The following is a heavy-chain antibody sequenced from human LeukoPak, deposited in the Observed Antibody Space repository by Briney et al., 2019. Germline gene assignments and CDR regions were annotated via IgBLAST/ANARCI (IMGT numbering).Heavy chain of an antibody. Sequence: GGSLRLSCAASGFMFSSYAMSWVRQAPGKGLEWVSTVSGSGSTYSANSVKGRFTISRDNSKNTLYVQMNSLRAEDTAVYYCAKGTGTLLGNFDYWGQGTLVTVSS. D-gene: IGHD1-1*01. CDR3: AKGTGTLLGNFDY. V-gene: IGHV3-23*01. CDR2: VSGSGST. J-gene: IGHJ4*02. CDR1: GFMFSSYA.